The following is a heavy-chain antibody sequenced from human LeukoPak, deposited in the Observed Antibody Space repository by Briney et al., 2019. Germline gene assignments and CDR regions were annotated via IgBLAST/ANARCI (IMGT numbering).Heavy chain of an antibody. D-gene: IGHD2-2*02. CDR1: GGTFRNNG. CDR3: ARWAGTCTIASCYTPLDY. Sequence: GSSVKVSCKAPGGTFRNNGFSWVGQAPEQGREWMGGIVPVFGTVSYAQKFQDRVTITADDFTTTAYMELSSLRSEDTAVYYCARWAGTCTIASCYTPLDYWGQGTLVTVST. CDR2: IVPVFGTV. V-gene: IGHV1-69*01. J-gene: IGHJ4*02.